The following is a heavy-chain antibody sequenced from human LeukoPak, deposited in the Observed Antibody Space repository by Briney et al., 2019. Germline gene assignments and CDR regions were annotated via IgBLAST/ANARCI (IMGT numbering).Heavy chain of an antibody. D-gene: IGHD2-2*01. J-gene: IGHJ3*02. CDR2: INPNSGGT. CDR1: GYTFTGYY. Sequence: ASVKVSCKASGYTFTGYYMHWVRQAPGQGLEWMGWINPNSGGTNYAQKFQGRVTMTRDTSISTAYMELSRLRSDDTAVYYCARRDEGIVVVPAAAGGAFDIWGQGTMVSVSS. V-gene: IGHV1-2*02. CDR3: ARRDEGIVVVPAAAGGAFDI.